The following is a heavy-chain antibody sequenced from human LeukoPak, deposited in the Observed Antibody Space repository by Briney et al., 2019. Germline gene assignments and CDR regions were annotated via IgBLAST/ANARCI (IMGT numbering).Heavy chain of an antibody. CDR3: ARVHEAAAGPYFDY. D-gene: IGHD6-13*01. V-gene: IGHV4-4*07. CDR2: IYTSGST. J-gene: IGHJ4*02. Sequence: SETLSLTCTVSGGSISSYYWSWIRQPAGKGLEWIGRIYTSGSTYYNPSLKSRVTISVDTSKNQFSLKLSSVTAADTAVYYCARVHEAAAGPYFDYWGQGTLVTVSS. CDR1: GGSISSYY.